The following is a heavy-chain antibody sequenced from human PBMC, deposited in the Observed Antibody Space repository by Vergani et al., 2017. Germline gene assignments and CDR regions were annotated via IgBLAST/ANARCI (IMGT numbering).Heavy chain of an antibody. D-gene: IGHD3-22*01. J-gene: IGHJ2*01. Sequence: QVQLQESGPGLVKPSQTLSLTCTVSGGSISSGHYYWSWIRQPPGKGLEWIGYIYYSGSTYYNPSLKSRVTISVDTSKNQFSLKLGSVTAADPAVYYCARDRSDYYDSSGYFRGWYFDLWGRGTLVTVSS. V-gene: IGHV4-30-4*08. CDR2: IYYSGST. CDR3: ARDRSDYYDSSGYFRGWYFDL. CDR1: GGSISSGHYY.